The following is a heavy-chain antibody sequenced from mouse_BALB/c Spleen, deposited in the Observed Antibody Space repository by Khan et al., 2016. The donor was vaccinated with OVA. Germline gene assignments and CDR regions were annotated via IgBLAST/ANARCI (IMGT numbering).Heavy chain of an antibody. Sequence: QVQLKQSGTELAKPGASVKMSCKASGYTFTTYWMHWVKQRPGQGLEWIGYINPTSGYTEYNDKFKDRATLSADKSSSTAYMQLNSLTSEDSAVYYCTRDRIDYWGQGTTLTVSS. V-gene: IGHV1-7*01. CDR2: INPTSGYT. CDR3: TRDRIDY. CDR1: GYTFTTYW. J-gene: IGHJ2*01.